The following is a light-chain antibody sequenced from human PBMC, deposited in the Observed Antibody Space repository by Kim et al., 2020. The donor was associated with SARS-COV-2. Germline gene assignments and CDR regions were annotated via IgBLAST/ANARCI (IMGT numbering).Light chain of an antibody. Sequence: DTVLTQSPSTLSLSPGERATLSCRASRIVTSNFLAWYQQRPGQAPRLLIYGASSRATGIPDRVSGSGSGTDFTLTINRLDPEDFGVYYCHQYGSLPITVGQGTRLEIK. V-gene: IGKV3-20*01. J-gene: IGKJ5*01. CDR3: HQYGSLPIT. CDR1: RIVTSNF. CDR2: GAS.